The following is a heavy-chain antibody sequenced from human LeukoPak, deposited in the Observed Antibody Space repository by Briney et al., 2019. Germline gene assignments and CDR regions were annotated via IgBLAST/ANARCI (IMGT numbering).Heavy chain of an antibody. V-gene: IGHV4-39*07. CDR2: IYYSGNT. CDR1: GGSISSSNYY. J-gene: IGHJ6*03. Sequence: PSETLSLTCTVSGGSISSSNYYWGWIRQPPGKGLEWIGSIYYSGNTYYNPSLKSRVTISVDTSKNQFSLKLSSATAADTAVYYCARRRSDSSGWWKQNYYYYYYMDVWGKGTTVTVSS. D-gene: IGHD6-19*01. CDR3: ARRRSDSSGWWKQNYYYYYYMDV.